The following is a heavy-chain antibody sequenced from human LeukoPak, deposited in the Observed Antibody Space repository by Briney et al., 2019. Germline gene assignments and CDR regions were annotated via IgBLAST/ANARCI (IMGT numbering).Heavy chain of an antibody. CDR3: ARRAYITSSDVY. Sequence: GESLKISCKGSGYSFTSYLIGWVRQMPGKGLEWMGIIYPGDSGTRYSPSFQDQVTISADKSISTAYLQWSSLKASDTAVYYCARRAYITSSDVYWGQGTLVTVSS. CDR2: IYPGDSGT. D-gene: IGHD2-21*01. J-gene: IGHJ4*02. CDR1: GYSFTSYL. V-gene: IGHV5-51*01.